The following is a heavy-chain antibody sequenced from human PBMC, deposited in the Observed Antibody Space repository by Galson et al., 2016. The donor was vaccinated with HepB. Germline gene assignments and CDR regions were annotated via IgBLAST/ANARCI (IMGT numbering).Heavy chain of an antibody. CDR3: ARGGTVLGYYGMDV. D-gene: IGHD6-13*01. J-gene: IGHJ6*02. CDR2: INTAGDT. Sequence: SLRLSCAASGFSFRSYDMQWVRQPMGKGLEWVSAINTAGDTYYPDSVRGRFTISRDNAKNSLFLQMNNLRAGDTAVYYCARGGTVLGYYGMDVWGQGTTVSVSS. V-gene: IGHV3-13*01. CDR1: GFSFRSYD.